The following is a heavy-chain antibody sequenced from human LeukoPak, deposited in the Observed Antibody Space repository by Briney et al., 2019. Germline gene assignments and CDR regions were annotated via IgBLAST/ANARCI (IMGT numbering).Heavy chain of an antibody. CDR3: ARVGYSYGPYYYYYMDV. CDR2: ISSSGST. CDR1: GDSISSGDYY. V-gene: IGHV4-61*02. J-gene: IGHJ6*03. D-gene: IGHD5-18*01. Sequence: SETLSLTCTVSGDSISSGDYYWSWIRQPAGKGLEWIGRISSSGSTNYNPSLKSRVTISVDTSKNQFSLKLSSVTAADTAVYYCARVGYSYGPYYYYYMDVWGKGTTVTVSS.